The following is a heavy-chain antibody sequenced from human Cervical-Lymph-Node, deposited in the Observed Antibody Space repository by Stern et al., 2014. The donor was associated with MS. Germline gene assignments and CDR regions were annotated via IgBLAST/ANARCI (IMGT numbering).Heavy chain of an antibody. CDR3: ARGAQYFVDTGGHPFDY. V-gene: IGHV4-59*01. J-gene: IGHJ4*02. Sequence: QVQLQESGPGRVKPSETLSLTCTVSGISISSYYWSWIRQPPGKGLEWIGYIFDSGTTNYNPSLKSRVSMSVDTSKNQISVRLTSVTAADTAVYYCARGAQYFVDTGGHPFDYWGQGTLVTVSS. D-gene: IGHD2-8*02. CDR2: IFDSGTT. CDR1: GISISSYY.